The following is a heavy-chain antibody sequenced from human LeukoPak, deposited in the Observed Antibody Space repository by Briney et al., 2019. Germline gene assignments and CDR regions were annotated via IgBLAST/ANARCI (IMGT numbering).Heavy chain of an antibody. V-gene: IGHV3-53*01. D-gene: IGHD3-16*01. J-gene: IGHJ6*03. Sequence: GGSLRLSCAASGFSFTSAWRVWVRQAPGKGLEWVSVIYSGGSTYYADSVKGRFTISRDNSKNTLYLQMNSLRAEDTAVYYCASSHGDYYYYYMDVWGKGTTVTVSS. CDR2: IYSGGST. CDR3: ASSHGDYYYYYMDV. CDR1: GFSFTSAW.